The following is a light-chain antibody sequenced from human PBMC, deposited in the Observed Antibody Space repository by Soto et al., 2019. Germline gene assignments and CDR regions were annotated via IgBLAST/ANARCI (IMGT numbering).Light chain of an antibody. J-gene: IGKJ2*01. Sequence: EIVLTQSPGTLSVSPGESATLSCRASQSVGATYLAWYQQKPGQAPRLLIYAASRRATGIPDRFSGSASGTDFTLTISRLEPEDFAVYYCQQYDSPLYTFGQGTKLEIK. CDR1: QSVGATY. CDR2: AAS. V-gene: IGKV3-20*01. CDR3: QQYDSPLYT.